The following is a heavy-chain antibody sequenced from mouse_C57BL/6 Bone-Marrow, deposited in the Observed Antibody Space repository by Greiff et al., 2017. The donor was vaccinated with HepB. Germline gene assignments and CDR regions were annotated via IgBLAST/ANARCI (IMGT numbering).Heavy chain of an antibody. CDR1: GYTFNDYE. CDR3: TSGAMDY. J-gene: IGHJ4*01. Sequence: QVQLQQSGAELVRPGASVTLSCKASGYTFNDYEMHWVKQTPVHGLEWIGAIDPETGGTAYNQKFKGKAILTADKSSSTAYMELRSLTSEDSAVYYCTSGAMDYWCQGTSVTVSS. V-gene: IGHV1-15*01. CDR2: IDPETGGT.